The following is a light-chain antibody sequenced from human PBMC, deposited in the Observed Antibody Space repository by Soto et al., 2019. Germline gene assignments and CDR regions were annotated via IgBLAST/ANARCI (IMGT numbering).Light chain of an antibody. J-gene: IGKJ2*01. CDR1: QSVSSSD. CDR3: QQYGGSPLYT. V-gene: IGKV3-20*01. CDR2: GAS. Sequence: EIVLTQSPGTLSMSPGDRATLSYRASQSVSSSDLARYQQKPGQAPRLLIYGASTRSTGIPDRFSGSGSGTDFTLTIGRLEPEDFAVYYCQQYGGSPLYTFGQGTKVDIK.